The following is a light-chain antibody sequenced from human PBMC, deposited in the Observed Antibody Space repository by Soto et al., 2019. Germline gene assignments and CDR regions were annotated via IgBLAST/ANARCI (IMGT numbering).Light chain of an antibody. J-gene: IGLJ2*01. CDR3: SSYAGSNNVV. V-gene: IGLV2-8*01. Sequence: ALPQPPSASGSPGQSVTISCTGTSSDVGGYNYVSWYQQHPGKAPKLMIYEVSKRPSGVPDRFSGSKSGNTASLTVSGLQAEDEADYYCSSYAGSNNVVFGGGTKLTVL. CDR2: EVS. CDR1: SSDVGGYNY.